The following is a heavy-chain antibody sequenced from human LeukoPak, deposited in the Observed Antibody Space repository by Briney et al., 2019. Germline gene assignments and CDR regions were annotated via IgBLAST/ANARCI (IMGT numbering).Heavy chain of an antibody. Sequence: GGSLRLSCAASGFTFSSYSMNWVRQAPGKGLEWVSSISSSSSYIYYADSVKGRFTISRDNAKNSLYLQMNSLRAEDTAVYYCARGLMVRGVIIPHYYFDYWGQGTLVTVSS. CDR2: ISSSSSYI. V-gene: IGHV3-21*01. J-gene: IGHJ4*02. CDR3: ARGLMVRGVIIPHYYFDY. D-gene: IGHD3-10*01. CDR1: GFTFSSYS.